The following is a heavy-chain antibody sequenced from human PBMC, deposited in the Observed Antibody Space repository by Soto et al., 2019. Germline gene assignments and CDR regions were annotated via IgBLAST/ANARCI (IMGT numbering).Heavy chain of an antibody. J-gene: IGHJ4*02. CDR3: AKDRQPDGLWPFAH. CDR2: IFGNGGGI. D-gene: IGHD2-8*01. Sequence: PGGSLRLSCAASGFTFSTYAMSWVRQAPGKGLEWVSGIFGNGGGISYGDSVKGRFTISRDNSNNMLYLQMHRLRVEDTAVYYCAKDRQPDGLWPFAHWGQGTLVTVSS. CDR1: GFTFSTYA. V-gene: IGHV3-23*01.